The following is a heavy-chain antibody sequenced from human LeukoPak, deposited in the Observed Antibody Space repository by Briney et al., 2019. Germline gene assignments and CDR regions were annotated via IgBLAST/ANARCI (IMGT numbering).Heavy chain of an antibody. D-gene: IGHD2-2*01. J-gene: IGHJ5*02. CDR1: GFTFSSYG. CDR2: IWYDGSNK. Sequence: GGSLRLSCAASGFTFSSYGMHWVREAPGQGLEWVAVIWYDGSNKYYADSVKGRFTISRDNSKNTLYLQMNSLRAEDTAVYYCARADCQLLSASYRWFDPWGQGTLGTVSS. CDR3: ARADCQLLSASYRWFDP. V-gene: IGHV3-33*01.